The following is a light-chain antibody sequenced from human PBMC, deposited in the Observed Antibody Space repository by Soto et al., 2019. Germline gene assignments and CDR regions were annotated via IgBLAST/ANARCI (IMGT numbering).Light chain of an antibody. J-gene: IGKJ3*01. V-gene: IGKV1-39*01. CDR3: QQSYRTPFT. CDR2: AAS. Sequence: DIQMTQSPSSLSVSVGDRVTITCRATQRIDMYLNWYQQKPGKAPNLLIYAASRLQSGVPSRFSGSGSGTDFTLTITSLQAEDIATYYCQQSYRTPFTFGPGTTVDIK. CDR1: QRIDMY.